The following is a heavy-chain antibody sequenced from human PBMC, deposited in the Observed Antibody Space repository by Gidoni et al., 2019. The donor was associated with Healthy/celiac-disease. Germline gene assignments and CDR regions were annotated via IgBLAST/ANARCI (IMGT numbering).Heavy chain of an antibody. Sequence: QLQLQESGPGLVKPSETLSLTCTVSGGSISSSSYYWGWIRQPPGKGLEWIGSIYYSGSTYYNPSLKSRVTISVDTSKNQFSLKLSSVTAADTAVYYCARLPIETVGATQYYFDYWGQGTLVTVSS. V-gene: IGHV4-39*01. CDR1: GGSISSSSYY. CDR2: IYYSGST. D-gene: IGHD1-26*01. J-gene: IGHJ4*02. CDR3: ARLPIETVGATQYYFDY.